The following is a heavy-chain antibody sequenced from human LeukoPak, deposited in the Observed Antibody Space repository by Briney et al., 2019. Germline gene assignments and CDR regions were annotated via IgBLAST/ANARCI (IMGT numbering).Heavy chain of an antibody. D-gene: IGHD6-19*01. CDR3: ARWGGAVAGNFDY. J-gene: IGHJ4*02. CDR2: INPNSGGT. CDR1: GYTXTGYY. Sequence: ASVKVSCKASGYTXTGYYMHWVRQAPGQGLEWMGWINPNSGGTNYAQKFQGRVTMTRDTSISTAYTELSRLRSDDTAVYYCARWGGAVAGNFDYWGQGTLVTVSS. V-gene: IGHV1-2*02.